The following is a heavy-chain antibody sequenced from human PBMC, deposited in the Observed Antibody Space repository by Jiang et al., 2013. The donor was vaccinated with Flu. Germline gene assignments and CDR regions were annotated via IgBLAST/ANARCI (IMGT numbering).Heavy chain of an antibody. J-gene: IGHJ4*02. CDR3: ARSGGYSTSSSFLDY. D-gene: IGHD6-6*01. Sequence: KPSETLSLTCTVSGGSISSTTYYWGWIRQPPGKGLEWIGSIFYSGNTYYNPSLKSRVTISVDTSKNQFSLKLSSVTAADTAVYYCARSGGYSTSSSFLDYWGQGTLVTVSS. V-gene: IGHV4-39*07. CDR2: IFYSGNT. CDR1: GGSISSTTYY.